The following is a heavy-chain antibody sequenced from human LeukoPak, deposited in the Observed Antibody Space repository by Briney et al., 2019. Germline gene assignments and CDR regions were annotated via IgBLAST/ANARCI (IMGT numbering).Heavy chain of an antibody. CDR3: ARGQPGRDGYDADY. CDR2: IYYSGST. Sequence: QPSETLSLTCTVSGGSISSYYWSWIRQPPGKGLEWIGYIYYSGSTNYNPSLKSRVTISVDTSKNQFSLKLSSVTAADTAVYYCARGQPGRDGYDADYWGQGTLVTVSS. D-gene: IGHD5-24*01. CDR1: GGSISSYY. J-gene: IGHJ4*02. V-gene: IGHV4-59*01.